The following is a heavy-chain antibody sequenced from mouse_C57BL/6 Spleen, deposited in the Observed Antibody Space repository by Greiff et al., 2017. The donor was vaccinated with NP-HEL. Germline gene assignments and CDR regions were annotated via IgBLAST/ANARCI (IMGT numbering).Heavy chain of an antibody. D-gene: IGHD2-1*01. CDR3: ARIYYGNHGYFDV. J-gene: IGHJ1*03. CDR2: INPNNGGT. CDR1: GYTFTDYY. Sequence: VQLQQSGPELVKPGASVKISCKASGYTFTDYYMNWVKQSHGKSLEWIGDINPNNGGTSYNQKFKGKATLTVDKSSSTAYMELRSLTSEDSAVYYCARIYYGNHGYFDVWGTGTTVTVSS. V-gene: IGHV1-26*01.